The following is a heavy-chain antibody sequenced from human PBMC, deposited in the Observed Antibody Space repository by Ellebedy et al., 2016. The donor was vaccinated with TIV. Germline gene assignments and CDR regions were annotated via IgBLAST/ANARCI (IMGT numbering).Heavy chain of an antibody. Sequence: PGGSLRLSCAASGFTFSSYAMSWVRQAPGKGLEWVSAISGSGGSTYYADSVKGRFTISRDNSKNTLYLQMNSLRAEDTAVYYCAKEGAAVAGTTISKLGYWGQGTLVTVSS. CDR2: ISGSGGST. CDR1: GFTFSSYA. V-gene: IGHV3-23*01. J-gene: IGHJ4*02. D-gene: IGHD6-19*01. CDR3: AKEGAAVAGTTISKLGY.